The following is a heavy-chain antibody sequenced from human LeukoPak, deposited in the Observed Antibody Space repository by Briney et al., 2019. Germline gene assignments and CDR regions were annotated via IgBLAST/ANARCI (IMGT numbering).Heavy chain of an antibody. Sequence: GGSLRLSCAASGFTFSSYWMHWARQAPGKGLVWVSRINSDGSSTSYADSVKGRFTISRDNAKNTLYLQMNSLRAEDTAVYYCARDPSWDQLFVDYWGQGTLVTVSS. V-gene: IGHV3-74*01. CDR3: ARDPSWDQLFVDY. D-gene: IGHD1-1*01. J-gene: IGHJ4*02. CDR1: GFTFSSYW. CDR2: INSDGSST.